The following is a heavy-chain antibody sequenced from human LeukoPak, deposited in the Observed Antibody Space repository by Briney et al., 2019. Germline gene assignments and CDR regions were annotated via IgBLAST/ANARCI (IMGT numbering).Heavy chain of an antibody. CDR2: ISGSGGST. D-gene: IGHD3-10*01. Sequence: GGSLRLSCAASGFTFSSYAMSWVRQAPGKGLEWVSAISGSGGSTYYADSVKGRFTISRDNSKNTLYLQMNSLRAEDTAVYYCAKAGHGSGSYYTLSHFDYWGQGTLVTVSS. J-gene: IGHJ4*02. V-gene: IGHV3-23*01. CDR3: AKAGHGSGSYYTLSHFDY. CDR1: GFTFSSYA.